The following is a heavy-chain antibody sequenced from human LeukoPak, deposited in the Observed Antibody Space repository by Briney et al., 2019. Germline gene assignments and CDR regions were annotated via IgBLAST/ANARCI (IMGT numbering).Heavy chain of an antibody. CDR2: IYTCGST. CDR3: ARGSYYDSSGYHDAFDI. Sequence: SETLSLTCTVSGVSISSYYWSWVRQPPGKGLEWIGYIYTCGSTNYNPSLKSRVTISVDTSKNQSSLKLSAVTAADTAVYYCARGSYYDSSGYHDAFDIWGQGTMVTVSS. CDR1: GVSISSYY. J-gene: IGHJ3*02. V-gene: IGHV4-4*09. D-gene: IGHD3-22*01.